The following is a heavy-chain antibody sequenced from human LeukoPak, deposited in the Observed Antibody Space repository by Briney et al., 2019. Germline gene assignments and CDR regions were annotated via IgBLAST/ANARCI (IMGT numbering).Heavy chain of an antibody. J-gene: IGHJ6*02. Sequence: ASVKVSCKASGYTFTSYDINWVRQATGQGLEWMGWMNPNSGNTGYAQKFQGRVTMARNTSISTAFMELSSLRSEDTAVYYCATAYYYGSGSYSYYYYYGMDVWGQGTTVTVSS. CDR1: GYTFTSYD. CDR3: ATAYYYGSGSYSYYYYYGMDV. V-gene: IGHV1-8*01. CDR2: MNPNSGNT. D-gene: IGHD3-10*01.